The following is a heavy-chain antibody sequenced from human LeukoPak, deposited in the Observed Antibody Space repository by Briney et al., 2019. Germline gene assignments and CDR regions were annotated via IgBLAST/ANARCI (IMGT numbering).Heavy chain of an antibody. Sequence: SETLSLTCTVSGGSISGYYWSWIRQPAGKRLQWIGRIYASGSTHYNPSLKSRVIISMDTSKNQFPLRLRAVTAADTAVYYCAGARYQSHDVFDVWGQGTMGTVSS. CDR2: IYASGST. D-gene: IGHD2-2*01. J-gene: IGHJ3*01. V-gene: IGHV4-4*07. CDR3: AGARYQSHDVFDV. CDR1: GGSISGYY.